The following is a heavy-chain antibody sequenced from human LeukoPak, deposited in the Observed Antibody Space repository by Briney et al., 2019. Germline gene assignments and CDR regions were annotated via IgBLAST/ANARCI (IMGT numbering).Heavy chain of an antibody. J-gene: IGHJ4*02. CDR2: INHSGST. CDR1: GGSFSGYY. CDR3: ARGYSSSWYRPYYFDY. D-gene: IGHD6-13*01. V-gene: IGHV4-34*01. Sequence: SETLSLTCAVYGGSFSGYYWSWIRQPPGKGLEWIGEINHSGSTNYNPSLKSRVTISVDTSKNQFSLKLSSVTAADTAVYYCARGYSSSWYRPYYFDYWGQGTLVTVSS.